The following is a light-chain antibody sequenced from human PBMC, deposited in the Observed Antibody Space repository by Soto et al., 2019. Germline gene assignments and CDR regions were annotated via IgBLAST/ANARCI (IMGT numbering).Light chain of an antibody. J-gene: IGKJ4*01. CDR3: QQTFSHLLS. V-gene: IGKV3-15*01. Sequence: EIVMTQSPATLSVSPGEGATLSCRASQGIGDTLAWYQQKPGQTPRLLIYDTSIRATGVPARFSGSRSGAEFTLTISSLQSEDVATYYCQQTFSHLLSFGGGTTVEIK. CDR2: DTS. CDR1: QGIGDT.